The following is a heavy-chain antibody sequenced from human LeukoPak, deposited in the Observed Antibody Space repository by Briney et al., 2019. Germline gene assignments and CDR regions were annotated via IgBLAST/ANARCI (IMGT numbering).Heavy chain of an antibody. J-gene: IGHJ4*02. CDR2: ISGSGGGT. V-gene: IGHV3-23*01. Sequence: GGSLRLSCAASGFTFSSYAMSWVRQAPGKGLEWVSAISGSGGGTYFADSVKGRFTISRDNSKNTLYLQMNSLRAEDTAVYYCARGLYGGYGFLDWGQGTLVTVSS. CDR1: GFTFSSYA. CDR3: ARGLYGGYGFLD. D-gene: IGHD5-12*01.